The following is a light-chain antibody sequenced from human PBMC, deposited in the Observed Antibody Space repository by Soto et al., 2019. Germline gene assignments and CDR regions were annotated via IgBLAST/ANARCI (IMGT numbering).Light chain of an antibody. CDR1: SSDVGGYNH. CDR2: EVR. V-gene: IGLV2-14*01. J-gene: IGLJ3*02. CDR3: CSYTSSSIRV. Sequence: QSVLTQPASVSGSPGQSITISCTGTSSDVGGYNHVSWYQQHPGKAPKLIIYEVRNRPSGVSNRLSGSKSGNTASLTISGLQADDEADYYCCSYTSSSIRVFGGGTLLTVL.